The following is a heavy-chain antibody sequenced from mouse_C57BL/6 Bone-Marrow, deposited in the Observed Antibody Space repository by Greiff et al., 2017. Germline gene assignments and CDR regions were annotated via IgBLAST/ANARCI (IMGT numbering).Heavy chain of an antibody. J-gene: IGHJ3*01. D-gene: IGHD2-12*01. CDR3: ARGCYDAWFAY. V-gene: IGHV1-82*01. CDR2: IYPGDGDT. CDR1: GYAFSSSW. Sequence: VQLQESGPELVKPGASVKISCKASGYAFSSSWMNWVKQRPGKGLEWIGRIYPGDGDTNYNGKFKGKATLTADKSSSTAYMQLRSLTSEDSAVYFCARGCYDAWFAYWGPGTLVTVSA.